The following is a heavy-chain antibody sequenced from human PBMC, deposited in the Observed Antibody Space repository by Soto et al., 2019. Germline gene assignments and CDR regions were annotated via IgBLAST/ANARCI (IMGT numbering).Heavy chain of an antibody. J-gene: IGHJ6*02. CDR1: GYTFTGYY. V-gene: IGHV1-2*04. D-gene: IGHD3-10*01. CDR2: INPNSGGT. Sequence: GASVKVSCKASGYTFTGYYMHWVRQAPGQGLEWMGWINPNSGGTNYAQKFQGWVTMTRDTSISTAYMELSRLRSDDTAVYYCARVRQKRGFDLYYYGMDVWGQGTTVPVSS. CDR3: ARVRQKRGFDLYYYGMDV.